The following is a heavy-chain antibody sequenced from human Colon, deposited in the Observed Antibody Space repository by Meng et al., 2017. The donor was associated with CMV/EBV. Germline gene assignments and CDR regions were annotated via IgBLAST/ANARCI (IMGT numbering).Heavy chain of an antibody. CDR2: IRYDGSIK. D-gene: IGHD2-2*01. CDR1: GFTFSSYA. J-gene: IGHJ4*02. Sequence: GESLKISCAASGFTFSSYAMHWVRQTPDKGLDWVAFIRYDGSIKFYADSVKGRFTISRDNSKNTLYLEMNSLRAGDTALYYCAKRTALVPADLGPREFYFDRWGQGTLVTVSS. V-gene: IGHV3-30*02. CDR3: AKRTALVPADLGPREFYFDR.